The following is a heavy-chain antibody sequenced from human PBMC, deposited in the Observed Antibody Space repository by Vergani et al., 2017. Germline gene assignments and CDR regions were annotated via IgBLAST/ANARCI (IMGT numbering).Heavy chain of an antibody. CDR3: ARDKVVVAASVLGRNWFDP. Sequence: QVQLQESGPGLVKPSGTLSLTCAVSGGSISSSNWWSWVRQPPGKGLEWIGEIYHSGSTNYNPSLKSRVTISVDKSKNQFSLKLSSVTAADTALYYCARDKVVVAASVLGRNWFDPWGQGTLVTVSS. CDR1: GGSISSSNW. V-gene: IGHV4-4*02. CDR2: IYHSGST. D-gene: IGHD2-15*01. J-gene: IGHJ5*02.